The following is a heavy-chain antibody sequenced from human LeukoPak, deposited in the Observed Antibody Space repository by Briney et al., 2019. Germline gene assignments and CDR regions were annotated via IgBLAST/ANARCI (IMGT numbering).Heavy chain of an antibody. D-gene: IGHD3-22*01. CDR1: GFTFSSYG. Sequence: GGSLRLSCAASGFTFSSYGMHWVRQAPGKGLEWVAVIWYDGSNKYYADSVKGRFTISRDNSKNTLYLQMNSLRVEDTAVYYCAKSDLVVVNDAFDIWGQGTMVTVSS. J-gene: IGHJ3*02. CDR3: AKSDLVVVNDAFDI. V-gene: IGHV3-33*06. CDR2: IWYDGSNK.